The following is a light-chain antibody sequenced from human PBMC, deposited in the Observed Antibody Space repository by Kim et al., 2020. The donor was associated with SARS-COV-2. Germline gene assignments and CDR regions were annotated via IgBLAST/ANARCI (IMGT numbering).Light chain of an antibody. CDR3: CSYARGSVYV. J-gene: IGLJ1*01. CDR1: SSDVGAYNY. V-gene: IGLV2-11*03. Sequence: GQSLPITATTTSSDVGAYNYVSLYQQHPGKAPKLMLYDVHTRPSGVPDRFSGSKSANTASLTISGLQAEDEADYYCCSYARGSVYVFGTGTKVTVL. CDR2: DVH.